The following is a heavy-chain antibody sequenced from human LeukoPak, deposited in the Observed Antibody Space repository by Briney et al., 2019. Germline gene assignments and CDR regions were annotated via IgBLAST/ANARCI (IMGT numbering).Heavy chain of an antibody. Sequence: GGSLRLSCAASGFTFSSYAMHWVRQAPGKGLEWVAVISYDGSNKYYADSVKGRFTISRDNSKNTLYLQMSSLRAEDTAVYYCARDLGRHGVLRYSLGYWGQGTLVTVSS. D-gene: IGHD1-1*01. V-gene: IGHV3-30-3*01. CDR3: ARDLGRHGVLRYSLGY. J-gene: IGHJ4*02. CDR2: ISYDGSNK. CDR1: GFTFSSYA.